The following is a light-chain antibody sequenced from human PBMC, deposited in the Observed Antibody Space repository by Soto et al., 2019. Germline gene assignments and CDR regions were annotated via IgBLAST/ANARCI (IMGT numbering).Light chain of an antibody. CDR1: QGISNY. CDR2: AAS. V-gene: IGKV1-27*01. Sequence: DIQMTQSPSSLSASVGDRVTITCRASQGISNYLAWYQQNPGKVPKLLIYAASTLQTGVPSLFSGSGSGTVFTLTISSLQPDDVATYYCQKYNGVPYTFGQGTKLAIK. CDR3: QKYNGVPYT. J-gene: IGKJ2*01.